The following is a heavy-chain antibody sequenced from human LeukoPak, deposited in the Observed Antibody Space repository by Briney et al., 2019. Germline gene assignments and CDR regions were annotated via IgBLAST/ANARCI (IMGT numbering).Heavy chain of an antibody. D-gene: IGHD1-26*01. CDR2: IRSKAHGGTT. CDR1: GFTFGDYA. Sequence: GRSLRLSCTASGFTFGDYAMSWFRQAPGKGLEWVGFIRSKAHGGTTAYAASVKGRFTISRDDSKSIAYLQMNSLKTEDTAVYYCTLVVTRPSGGSYMPLDIWGQGTMVTVSS. CDR3: TLVVTRPSGGSYMPLDI. J-gene: IGHJ3*02. V-gene: IGHV3-49*03.